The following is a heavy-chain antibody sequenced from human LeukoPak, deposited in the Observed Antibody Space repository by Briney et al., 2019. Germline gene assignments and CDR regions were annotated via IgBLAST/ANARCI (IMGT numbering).Heavy chain of an antibody. CDR3: ARDLFTVTAV. J-gene: IGHJ4*02. CDR1: GGSISSSSYY. CDR2: IFYGGST. D-gene: IGHD2-21*02. Sequence: SETLSLTCTVSGGSISSSSYYWGWIRQPPGKGLEWIGNIFYGGSTYYNPSLKSRVTMSLDTSKNQFSLKLTSVTAADTAVYYCARDLFTVTAVWGQGTLVTVSS. V-gene: IGHV4-39*07.